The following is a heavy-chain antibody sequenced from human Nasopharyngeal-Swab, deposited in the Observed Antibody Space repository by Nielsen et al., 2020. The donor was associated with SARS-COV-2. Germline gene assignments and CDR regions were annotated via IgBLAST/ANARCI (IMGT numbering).Heavy chain of an antibody. D-gene: IGHD3-3*01. CDR2: IYTSGST. V-gene: IGHV4-4*07. J-gene: IGHJ5*02. CDR3: ARDGSIFPPDWFDP. Sequence: SETLSLTCTVSGGSISSYYWSWIRQPAGKGLEWIGRIYTSGSTNYNPSLKSRATMSVDTSKNQFSLKLSSVTAADTAVYYCARDGSIFPPDWFDPWGQGTLVTVSS. CDR1: GGSISSYY.